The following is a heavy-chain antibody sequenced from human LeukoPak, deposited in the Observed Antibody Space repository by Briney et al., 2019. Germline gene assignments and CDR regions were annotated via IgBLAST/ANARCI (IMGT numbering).Heavy chain of an antibody. CDR3: ARVGLGDAFDI. V-gene: IGHV1-8*03. J-gene: IGHJ3*02. Sequence: ASVKVSCKASGYTFTGYYMHWVRQATGQGLEWMGWMNPNSGNTGYAQKFQGRVTITRNTSISAAYMELSSLRSEDTAVYYCARVGLGDAFDIWGQGTMVTVSS. CDR2: MNPNSGNT. CDR1: GYTFTGYY. D-gene: IGHD3-16*01.